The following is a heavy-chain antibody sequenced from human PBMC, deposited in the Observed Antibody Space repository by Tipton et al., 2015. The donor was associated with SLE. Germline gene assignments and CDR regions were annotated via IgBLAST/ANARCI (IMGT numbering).Heavy chain of an antibody. CDR2: IYYSGST. D-gene: IGHD3-10*01. J-gene: IGHJ4*02. CDR1: GGSISSSSYY. V-gene: IGHV4-39*07. Sequence: TLSLTCTVSGGSISSSSYYWGWIRQPPGKGLEWIGSIYYSGSTYYNPSLKSRVTISVDTSKNQFSLKLSSVTAADTAVYYCARHNTLYGSGSYYASYFDYWGQGTLVTVSS. CDR3: ARHNTLYGSGSYYASYFDY.